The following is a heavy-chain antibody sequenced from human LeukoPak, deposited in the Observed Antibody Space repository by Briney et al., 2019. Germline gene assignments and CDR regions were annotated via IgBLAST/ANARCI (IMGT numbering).Heavy chain of an antibody. J-gene: IGHJ4*02. CDR2: IYYSGSA. CDR3: ARGPAWYFNY. V-gene: IGHV4-59*01. CDR1: GGSISSYY. Sequence: SETLSLTCTVSGGSISSYYWSWIRQPTGKGLQWIGYIYYSGSANYNPSLMSRAAISEDTSKNQVSLKLSSVTAADTAIYYCARGPAWYFNYWGQGTLVTVSS.